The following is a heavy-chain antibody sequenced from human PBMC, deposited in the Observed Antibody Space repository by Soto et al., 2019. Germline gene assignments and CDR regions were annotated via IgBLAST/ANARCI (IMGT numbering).Heavy chain of an antibody. Sequence: GGSLRLSCAASGFTFSSYSMNWVRQAPGKGLEWVSYISSSSSSTIYYADSVKGRFTISRDNAKNSLYLQMNSLRDEDTAVYYCAREGFAFDIWGQGTMVTVSS. J-gene: IGHJ3*02. CDR3: AREGFAFDI. V-gene: IGHV3-48*02. CDR1: GFTFSSYS. CDR2: ISSSSSSTI.